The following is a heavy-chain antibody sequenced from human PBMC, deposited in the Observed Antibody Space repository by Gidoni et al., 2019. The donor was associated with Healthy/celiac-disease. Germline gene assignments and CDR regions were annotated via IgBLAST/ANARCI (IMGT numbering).Heavy chain of an antibody. D-gene: IGHD3-22*01. CDR3: AKGPGNYDSSGYYPIAEYFQH. J-gene: IGHJ1*01. CDR1: GFTFSSYA. Sequence: EVQLVESGGGLVQPGGSLRLSCAASGFTFSSYAMSWVRQAPGKGLEWVSAISGSGGSTYYADSVKGRFTISRDNSKNTLYLQMNSLRAEDTAVYYCAKGPGNYDSSGYYPIAEYFQHWGQGTLVTVSS. CDR2: ISGSGGST. V-gene: IGHV3-23*04.